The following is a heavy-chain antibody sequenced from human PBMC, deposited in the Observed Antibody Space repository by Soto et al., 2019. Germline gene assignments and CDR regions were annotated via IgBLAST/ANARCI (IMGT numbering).Heavy chain of an antibody. CDR2: IWYDGSNK. CDR1: GFTFSSYG. J-gene: IGHJ4*02. CDR3: ARDPFYYYGAGYFDY. V-gene: IGHV3-33*01. D-gene: IGHD3-10*01. Sequence: QVQLVESGGGVVQPGRSLRLSCAASGFTFSSYGMHWVRQAPGKGLEWVAVIWYDGSNKYYADSVKGRFTISRDNSKNTLYLQMNSLRAEDTAVYYCARDPFYYYGAGYFDYWGQGTLVTVSS.